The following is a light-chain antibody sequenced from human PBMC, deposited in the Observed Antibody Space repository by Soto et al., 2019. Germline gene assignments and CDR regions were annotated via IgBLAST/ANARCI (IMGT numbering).Light chain of an antibody. J-gene: IGLJ1*01. CDR2: ANT. V-gene: IGLV1-40*01. CDR3: SSNTRTTTHHV. CDR1: NSNIGANYG. Sequence: QSVLTQPPSVTGAPGQRVTISCTGSNSNIGANYGVHWYQQFPETAPKLLIYANTNRPSGVPDRFSGSRSGTSASLAITGLQAEDEADYYCSSNTRTTTHHVFGTGTKVTVL.